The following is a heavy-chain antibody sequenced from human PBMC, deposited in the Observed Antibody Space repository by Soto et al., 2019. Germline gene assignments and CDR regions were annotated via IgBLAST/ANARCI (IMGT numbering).Heavy chain of an antibody. CDR2: INPNSGGT. CDR1: GYTFTGYY. J-gene: IGHJ6*02. D-gene: IGHD2-8*01. Sequence: ASVKVSCKASGYTFTGYYMHWVRQAPGQGLEWMGWINPNSGGTNYAQKFKGWVTMTRDTSISTAYMELSRLRSDDTAVYYCARDPYHVLMVNAPNLYGMDVWGQGTTVTVSS. CDR3: ARDPYHVLMVNAPNLYGMDV. V-gene: IGHV1-2*04.